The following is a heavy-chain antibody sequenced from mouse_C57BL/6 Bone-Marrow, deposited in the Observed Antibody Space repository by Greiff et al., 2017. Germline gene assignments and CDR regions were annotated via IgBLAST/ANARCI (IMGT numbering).Heavy chain of an antibody. CDR3: ARTLWYAMDY. CDR1: GYTFTSYW. Sequence: VQLQQLGAELVKPGASVKLSCKASGYTFTSYWMHWVKQRPGQGLEWIGMIHPNSGSTNYNEKFKSKATLTVDKSSSTAYMQLSSLTSEDSAVYYCARTLWYAMDYWGQGTSVTVSS. J-gene: IGHJ4*01. V-gene: IGHV1-64*01. CDR2: IHPNSGST. D-gene: IGHD1-1*02.